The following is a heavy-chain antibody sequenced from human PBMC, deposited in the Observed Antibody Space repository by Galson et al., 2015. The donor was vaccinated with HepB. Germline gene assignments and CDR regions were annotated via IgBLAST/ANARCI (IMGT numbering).Heavy chain of an antibody. Sequence: QSGAEVKKPGESLKISCKGSGYSFTSYWIGWVRQMPGKGLEWMGIIYPGDPDTRYSPSFQGQVTISADKSISTAYLQWSSLKASDTAMYYCARRRCWLGRPTRYCSPDDDYWGQGTLVTVSS. D-gene: IGHD2-15*01. CDR2: IYPGDPDT. J-gene: IGHJ4*02. CDR3: ARRRCWLGRPTRYCSPDDDY. V-gene: IGHV5-51*01. CDR1: GYSFTSYW.